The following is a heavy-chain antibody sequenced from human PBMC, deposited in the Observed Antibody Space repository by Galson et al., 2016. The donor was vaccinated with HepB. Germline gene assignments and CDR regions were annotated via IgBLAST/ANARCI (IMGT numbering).Heavy chain of an antibody. CDR1: GFIFSKSW. V-gene: IGHV3-7*03. CDR2: LKEDGRDK. CDR3: ATGRGSY. J-gene: IGHJ4*02. D-gene: IGHD1-26*01. Sequence: SLRLSCAASGFIFSKSWMSWVRQPPGRGLEWVATLKEDGRDKYYVDSVKGRFTISRDNAEKSLYLQMNSLRAKDTALYFCATGRGSYWGQGTLVTVSS.